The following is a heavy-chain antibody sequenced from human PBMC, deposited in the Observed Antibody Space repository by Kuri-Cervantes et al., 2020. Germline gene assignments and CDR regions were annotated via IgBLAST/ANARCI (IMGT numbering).Heavy chain of an antibody. V-gene: IGHV3-21*01. CDR1: GFTFSSYS. CDR3: ARDSTRTVWFGESPTLYGMDV. CDR2: ISSSSSYI. D-gene: IGHD3-10*01. Sequence: GGSLRLSCAASGFTFSSYSKNWVRQAPGKGLEWVSSISSSSSYIYYADSVKGRFTISRDNAKNSLYLQMNSLRAEDTAVYYCARDSTRTVWFGESPTLYGMDVWGQGTTVTVSS. J-gene: IGHJ6*02.